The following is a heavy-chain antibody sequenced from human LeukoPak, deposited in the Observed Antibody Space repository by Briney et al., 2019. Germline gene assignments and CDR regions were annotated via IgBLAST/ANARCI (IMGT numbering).Heavy chain of an antibody. CDR3: ARQYYYDSSGLGVFDY. J-gene: IGHJ4*02. Sequence: SETLSLTCTVSGGSISSSSYYWGWIRQPPGKGLEWIGSIYYTGGTYYNPSLKSRVTISVDTSKNQFSLKLSSVTAADTAVYYCARQYYYDSSGLGVFDYWGQGTLVTVSS. V-gene: IGHV4-39*01. D-gene: IGHD3-22*01. CDR2: IYYTGGT. CDR1: GGSISSSSYY.